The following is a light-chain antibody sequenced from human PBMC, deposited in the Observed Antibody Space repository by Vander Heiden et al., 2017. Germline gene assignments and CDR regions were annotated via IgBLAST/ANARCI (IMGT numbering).Light chain of an antibody. V-gene: IGLV2-23*01. Sequence: QSALTQPAPVSGSPGQSITSACTRTSSDVGSDNLVSWYQQHPGKALIRMIYEGSKRPSGVSNRFSGSKSGTTASLTIAGLQAEDEAYYYYCSYAGRGVFGGGTKLTVL. CDR3: CSYAGRGV. J-gene: IGLJ2*01. CDR2: EGS. CDR1: SSDVGSDNL.